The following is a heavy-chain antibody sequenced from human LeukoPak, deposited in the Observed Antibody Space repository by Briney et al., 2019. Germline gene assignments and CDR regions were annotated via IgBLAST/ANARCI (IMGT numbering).Heavy chain of an antibody. V-gene: IGHV3-30-3*01. CDR3: ARDQGYYDSSGYLFDY. D-gene: IGHD3-22*01. J-gene: IGHJ4*02. Sequence: PGGSLRLSCAASGFTFSSYAMHWVRQAPGKGLEWVAVISYDGSNKYYADSVKGRFTISRDNSKNTLYLQMNSLRAEDTAVYYCARDQGYYDSSGYLFDYWGQGTLVTVSS. CDR1: GFTFSSYA. CDR2: ISYDGSNK.